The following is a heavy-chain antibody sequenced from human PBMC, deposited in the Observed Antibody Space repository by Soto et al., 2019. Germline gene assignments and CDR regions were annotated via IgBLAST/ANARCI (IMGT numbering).Heavy chain of an antibody. D-gene: IGHD1-26*01. CDR2: ISGSGGST. J-gene: IGHJ6*02. CDR1: GFTFSSYA. CDR3: AKEQGFLVGAISDPHYGMDV. V-gene: IGHV3-23*01. Sequence: GGSLRLSCAASGFTFSSYAMSWVRQAPGKGLEWVSAISGSGGSTYYADSVKGRFTISRDNSKNTLYLQMNSLRAEDTAVYYCAKEQGFLVGAISDPHYGMDVWGQGTTVTVSS.